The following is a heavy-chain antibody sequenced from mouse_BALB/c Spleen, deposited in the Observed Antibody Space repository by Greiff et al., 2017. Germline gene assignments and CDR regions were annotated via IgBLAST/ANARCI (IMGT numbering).Heavy chain of an antibody. CDR2: IDPANGNT. J-gene: IGHJ3*01. CDR3: ASGYDGAWFAY. Sequence: VQLKQSGAELVKPGASVKLSCTASGFNIKDTYMHWVKQRPGQGLEWIGRIDPANGNTKYDPKFQGKATITADTSSNTAYLQLSSLTSEDTAVYYCASGYDGAWFAYWGQGTLVTVSA. V-gene: IGHV14-3*02. CDR1: GFNIKDTY. D-gene: IGHD2-2*01.